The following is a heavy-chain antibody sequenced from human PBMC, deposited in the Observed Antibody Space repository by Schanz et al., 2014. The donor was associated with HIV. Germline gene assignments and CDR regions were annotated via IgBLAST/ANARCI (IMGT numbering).Heavy chain of an antibody. CDR3: ARGDILTGLYPYYFDS. D-gene: IGHD3-9*01. CDR1: GYTFAKYF. Sequence: QVQLVQSGAEVKKPGASMNVSCKASGYTFAKYFLIHWVRQAPGQGLEWMGVINPTGGTTAYAEKFQGRVTMTRDTSTSTVYMQLSSLTSDDTAVYYCARGDILTGLYPYYFDSWGQGTLVTVSS. V-gene: IGHV1-46*01. CDR2: INPTGGTT. J-gene: IGHJ4*02.